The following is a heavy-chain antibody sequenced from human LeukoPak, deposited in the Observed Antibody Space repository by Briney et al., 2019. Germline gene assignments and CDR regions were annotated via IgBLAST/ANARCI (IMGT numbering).Heavy chain of an antibody. J-gene: IGHJ4*02. CDR1: GSSINSYY. CDR3: AKAHSSAWSPFDY. D-gene: IGHD6-13*01. V-gene: IGHV4-59*01. Sequence: SETLSLTCTVSGSSINSYYWSWIRQPPGKGLEWIGYIDYSGSTNYNPSLKSRVTISVDMSKNQFSLKVTSVTAADTAVYYCAKAHSSAWSPFDYWGQGTLVTVSS. CDR2: IDYSGST.